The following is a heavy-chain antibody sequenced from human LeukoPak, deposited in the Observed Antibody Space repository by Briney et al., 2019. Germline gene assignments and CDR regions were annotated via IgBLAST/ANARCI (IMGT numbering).Heavy chain of an antibody. Sequence: GGSLRLSCVASGFTFSSRDWMTWVRQAPGKGLEWVANIKQDGSEKNYVDSVKGRFTISRDNAKNSLYLQMNSLRAEDTAVYYCARDSKTGLYYRRYHYMDVWGKGTTVTVSS. J-gene: IGHJ6*03. CDR1: GFTFSSRDW. CDR3: ARDSKTGLYYRRYHYMDV. V-gene: IGHV3-7*01. D-gene: IGHD3-22*01. CDR2: IKQDGSEK.